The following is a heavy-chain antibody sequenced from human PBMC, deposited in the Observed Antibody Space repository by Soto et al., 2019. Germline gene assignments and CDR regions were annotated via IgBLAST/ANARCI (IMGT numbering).Heavy chain of an antibody. CDR1: GGTFSSYA. Sequence: SVKVSCKASGGTFSSYAISWVRQAPGQGLEWMGGIIPIFGTANYAQKFQGRVTITADESTSTAYMELSSLRSEDTAVYYCASSIAAAGPHLYNWFDPWGQGTLVTVSS. CDR2: IIPIFGTA. D-gene: IGHD6-13*01. V-gene: IGHV1-69*13. CDR3: ASSIAAAGPHLYNWFDP. J-gene: IGHJ5*02.